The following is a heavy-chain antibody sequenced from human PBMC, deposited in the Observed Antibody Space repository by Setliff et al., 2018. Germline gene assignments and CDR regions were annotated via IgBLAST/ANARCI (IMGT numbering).Heavy chain of an antibody. V-gene: IGHV3-30*02. Sequence: GGSLRLSCAVSGFTFSSYGMHWVRQAPGKGLEWVTLIRYDGSNKYSADSVKGRFTISRDNSKNTLYLQMNSLRAEDTAVYYCAKDRHSSDWKLFDYWGQGTLVTVSS. J-gene: IGHJ4*02. CDR3: AKDRHSSDWKLFDY. CDR1: GFTFSSYG. CDR2: IRYDGSNK. D-gene: IGHD6-19*01.